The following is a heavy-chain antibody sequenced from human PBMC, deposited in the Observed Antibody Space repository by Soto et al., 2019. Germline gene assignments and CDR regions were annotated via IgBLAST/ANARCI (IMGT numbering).Heavy chain of an antibody. Sequence: QVQLQESGPGLVKPSETLSLTCTVSGGSISSYYWTWIRQPPGKGLEWIGFMYNSGSTHYNPSLKSRVTISLDTSKNQCSRNLRSVTAADTAVYYCASMGYHYGSGSYPLDYWGQGTLVTVSS. CDR3: ASMGYHYGSGSYPLDY. J-gene: IGHJ4*02. CDR1: GGSISSYY. CDR2: MYNSGST. V-gene: IGHV4-59*08. D-gene: IGHD3-10*01.